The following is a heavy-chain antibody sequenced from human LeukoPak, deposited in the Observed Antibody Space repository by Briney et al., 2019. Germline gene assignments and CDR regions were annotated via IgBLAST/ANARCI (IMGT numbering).Heavy chain of an antibody. CDR1: GFTFSSYW. Sequence: TGGSLRLSCAASGFTFSSYWMSWVRQAPGKGLEWVANIKQDGSEKYYVDSVKGRFTISRDNAKNSLYLQMNSLRAEDTAVYYCARARRGVSPNLDYWGQGTLVTVSS. CDR2: IKQDGSEK. D-gene: IGHD3-10*01. J-gene: IGHJ4*02. CDR3: ARARRGVSPNLDY. V-gene: IGHV3-7*01.